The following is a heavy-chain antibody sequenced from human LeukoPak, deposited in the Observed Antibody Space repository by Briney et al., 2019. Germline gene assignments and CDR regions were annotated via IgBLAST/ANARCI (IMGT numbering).Heavy chain of an antibody. Sequence: TSETLSLTRTVSGGSISSGDYYWSWIRQPPGKGLEWIGYIYYSGSTYYNPSLKSRVTISVDTSKNQFSLKLSSVTAADTAVYYCARPNGDYDDAFDIWGQGTMVTVSS. V-gene: IGHV4-30-4*08. CDR2: IYYSGST. CDR1: GGSISSGDYY. J-gene: IGHJ3*02. D-gene: IGHD4-17*01. CDR3: ARPNGDYDDAFDI.